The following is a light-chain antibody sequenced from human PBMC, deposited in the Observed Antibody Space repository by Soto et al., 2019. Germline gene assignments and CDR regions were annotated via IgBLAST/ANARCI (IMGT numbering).Light chain of an antibody. CDR2: RND. V-gene: IGLV1-47*01. Sequence: QSALTQPPSASGTPGQRVTISCSGSSSNIGSNYVYWYQQLPGSAPKLLIYRNDQRPSGVPARFSASKSGTAASLAISGLRSEDEADYHCAAWDDRLSAVVFGGGTKVTVL. CDR3: AAWDDRLSAVV. CDR1: SSNIGSNY. J-gene: IGLJ2*01.